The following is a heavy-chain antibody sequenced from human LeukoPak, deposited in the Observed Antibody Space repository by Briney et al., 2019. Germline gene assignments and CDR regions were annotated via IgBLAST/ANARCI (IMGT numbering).Heavy chain of an antibody. CDR1: GYTFTSYG. V-gene: IGHV1-18*01. J-gene: IGHJ4*02. CDR2: ISAYNGNT. Sequence: ASVKVPCKASGYTFTSYGISWVRQAPGQGLEWMGWISAYNGNTNYAQKLQGRITMTTDTSTSTAYMELRSLRSDDTAVYYCARSYCSSTSCYISDYWGQGTLVTVPS. D-gene: IGHD2-2*02. CDR3: ARSYCSSTSCYISDY.